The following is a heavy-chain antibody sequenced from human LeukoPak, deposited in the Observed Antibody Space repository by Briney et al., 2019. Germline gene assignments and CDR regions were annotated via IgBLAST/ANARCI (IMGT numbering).Heavy chain of an antibody. CDR2: IYTSGST. V-gene: IGHV4-61*02. J-gene: IGHJ4*02. CDR1: GGSISSGSYY. Sequence: PSQTLSLTCTVSGGSISSGSYYWSWIRQPAGKGLEWIGRIYTSGSTNYNPSLKSRVTISVDTSKNQFSLKLSSVTAADTAVYYCARDSGSYYSVDYWGQGTLVTVSS. CDR3: ARDSGSYYSVDY. D-gene: IGHD1-26*01.